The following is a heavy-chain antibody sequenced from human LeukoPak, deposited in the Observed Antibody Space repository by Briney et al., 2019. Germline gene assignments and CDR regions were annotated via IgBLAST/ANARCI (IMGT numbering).Heavy chain of an antibody. CDR2: ISAYNGNT. Sequence: ASVKVSCKASGYTFTSYNINWVRQAPGQGLEWMGWISAYNGNTNYARKLQGRVTMTTDTSTSTAYMELGSLRSDDTAVYYCARGFDSGSYLDPWGQGTLVTVSS. CDR3: ARGFDSGSYLDP. CDR1: GYTFTSYN. V-gene: IGHV1-18*01. J-gene: IGHJ5*02. D-gene: IGHD1-26*01.